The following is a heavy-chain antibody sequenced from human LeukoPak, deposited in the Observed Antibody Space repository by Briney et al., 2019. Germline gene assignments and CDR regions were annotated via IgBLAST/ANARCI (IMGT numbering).Heavy chain of an antibody. Sequence: GGSLRLSCAASGFTVSSNYMSWVRQAPGKGLEWVSVIYSGGSTYYADSVKGRFTISRDNSKNTLYLQMNSLRAEDTAVYYCARDCSSTSCSLFFDYWGQGTLVTVSS. CDR1: GFTVSSNY. CDR2: IYSGGST. J-gene: IGHJ4*02. D-gene: IGHD2-2*01. CDR3: ARDCSSTSCSLFFDY. V-gene: IGHV3-53*01.